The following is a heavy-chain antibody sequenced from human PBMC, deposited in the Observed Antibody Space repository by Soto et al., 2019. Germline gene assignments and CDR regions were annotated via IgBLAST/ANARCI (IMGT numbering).Heavy chain of an antibody. CDR2: ISAYNGNT. CDR3: ARGLDQSTVFGYYYYGMDV. D-gene: IGHD4-17*01. V-gene: IGHV1-18*01. CDR1: GYTFTSYG. Sequence: QVQQVQSGAEVKKPGASVKVSCKASGYTFTSYGISWVRQAPGQGLEWMGWISAYNGNTNYAQKLQGRVTMTTDTSTSTAYMELRSLRSDDTAVYYCARGLDQSTVFGYYYYGMDVWGQGTTVTVSS. J-gene: IGHJ6*02.